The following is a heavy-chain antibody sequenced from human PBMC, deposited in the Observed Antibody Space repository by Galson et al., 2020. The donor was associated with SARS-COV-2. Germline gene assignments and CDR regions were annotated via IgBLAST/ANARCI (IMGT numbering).Heavy chain of an antibody. D-gene: IGHD6-13*01. V-gene: IGHV4-39*07. Sequence: SQTLSLTCTVSGDSISSSYYYWAWIRQPPGKGLEWVGSVSYSGTTYSNPSLRGRVTLSIDASKTQFSLKLSSATAADTAVYYCARVPYSSSWYVDYWGQGTLVAVSS. CDR2: VSYSGTT. CDR3: ARVPYSSSWYVDY. CDR1: GDSISSSYYY. J-gene: IGHJ4*02.